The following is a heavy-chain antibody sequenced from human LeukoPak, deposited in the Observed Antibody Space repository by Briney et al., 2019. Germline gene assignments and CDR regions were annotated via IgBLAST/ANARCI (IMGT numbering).Heavy chain of an antibody. CDR3: ARDPNRRYSSSWYDSGY. Sequence: RSGGSLRLSCAASGFTFSTYAMTWVRQAPGKGLQWVSAISASGNTTYYADSVKDRFTISRDNAKNSLYLQMNSLRAEDTAVYYCARDPNRRYSSSWYDSGYWGQGTLVTVSS. J-gene: IGHJ4*02. CDR2: ISASGNTT. CDR1: GFTFSTYA. V-gene: IGHV3-23*01. D-gene: IGHD6-13*01.